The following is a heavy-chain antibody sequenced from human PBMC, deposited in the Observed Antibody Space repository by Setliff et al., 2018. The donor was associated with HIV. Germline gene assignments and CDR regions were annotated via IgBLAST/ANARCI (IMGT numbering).Heavy chain of an antibody. CDR2: IHYSGST. V-gene: IGHV4-59*08. J-gene: IGHJ4*02. Sequence: SETLSLTCTVSGDSTGSYYWSWIRQAPRKGLEWIGHIHYSGSTNYNPSLKSRVTMSVDTSKNQLSLEVSSVTATDTAVYYCARQNRGGRTVMTRGAFDSWGQGTRVTVSS. D-gene: IGHD3-16*01. CDR1: GDSTGSYY. CDR3: ARQNRGGRTVMTRGAFDS.